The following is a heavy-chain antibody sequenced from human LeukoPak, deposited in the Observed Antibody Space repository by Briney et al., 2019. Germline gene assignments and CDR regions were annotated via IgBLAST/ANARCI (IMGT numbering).Heavy chain of an antibody. D-gene: IGHD4-17*01. V-gene: IGHV1-18*01. CDR1: GYTFTSSG. J-gene: IGHJ3*02. CDR2: ISTYNCNT. CDR3: ARTMVTTFSGAFDI. Sequence: ASMKVSCKASGYTFTSSGISWVRQAPGQGLEWMGWISTYNCNTKYAQKFQGRVTMTTDTSTSTAYMELRSLRSDDTAVYYCARTMVTTFSGAFDIWGQGTMVIVSS.